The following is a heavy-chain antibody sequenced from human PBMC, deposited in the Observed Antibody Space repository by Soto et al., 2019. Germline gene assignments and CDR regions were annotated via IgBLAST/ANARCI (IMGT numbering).Heavy chain of an antibody. CDR2: ISAYNGNT. CDR3: ARDLYYSSGRYFDHDAFDI. Sequence: ASVKVSCKASGYTFTSYGISWVRQAPGQGLEWMGWISAYNGNTNYAQKLQGRVTMTTDTSTSTAYMELRSLRSDDTAVYYCARDLYYSSGRYFDHDAFDIWGQGTVVTVSS. CDR1: GYTFTSYG. J-gene: IGHJ3*02. D-gene: IGHD6-19*01. V-gene: IGHV1-18*01.